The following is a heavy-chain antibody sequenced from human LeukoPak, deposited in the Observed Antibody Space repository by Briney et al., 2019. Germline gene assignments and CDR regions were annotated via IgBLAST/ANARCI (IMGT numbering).Heavy chain of an antibody. D-gene: IGHD5-12*01. J-gene: IGHJ3*02. CDR2: ISGSSSYI. CDR1: GFTFSSYS. Sequence: GGSLRLSCAASGFTFSSYSMNWVRQAPGEGLEWVSPISGSSSYIFYADSVKGRFTISRDNAKNSLYLQMNSLRAEDTAVYYCARGFGYGAFDIWGQGTVVAVSS. V-gene: IGHV3-21*01. CDR3: ARGFGYGAFDI.